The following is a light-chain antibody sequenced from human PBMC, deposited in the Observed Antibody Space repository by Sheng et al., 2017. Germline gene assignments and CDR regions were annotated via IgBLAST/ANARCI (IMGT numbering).Light chain of an antibody. CDR3: QQSYSTPYT. CDR1: QSIANY. CDR2: VAS. Sequence: DIQMTQSHSSLSASVGDRVTITCRASQSIANYLNWYQQKPGKAPNLLIYVASNLQSGVPSRFSGSGSGTDFTLTITNLQPEDFAAYFCQQSYSTPYTFGQGTKVEIK. J-gene: IGKJ2*01. V-gene: IGKV1-39*01.